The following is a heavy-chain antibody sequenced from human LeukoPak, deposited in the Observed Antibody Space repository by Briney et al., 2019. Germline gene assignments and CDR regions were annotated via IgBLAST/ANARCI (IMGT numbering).Heavy chain of an antibody. CDR2: IYYSGYT. D-gene: IGHD5-18*01. CDR1: GGSISSGGYF. J-gene: IGHJ4*02. CDR3: ARSWDTAMVPFDY. Sequence: SQTLSLTCTVSGGSISSGGYFWSWIRQQPGKGLEWIGYIYYSGYTSYNPSLKSRGTISVDTSKNHFSLKLSSVTAADTAVYYCARSWDTAMVPFDYWGQGTLVTVSS. V-gene: IGHV4-31*03.